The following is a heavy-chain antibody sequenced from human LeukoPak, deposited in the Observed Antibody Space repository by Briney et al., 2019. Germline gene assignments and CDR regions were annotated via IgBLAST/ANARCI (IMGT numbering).Heavy chain of an antibody. D-gene: IGHD3-22*01. J-gene: IGHJ4*02. V-gene: IGHV3-21*01. Sequence: GGSLRLSCAASGFTFSSYSMNWVRQAPGKGLEWVSSISSSSSYIYYADSVKGRFTISRDNSKNTLYLQMNSLRAEDTAVYYCARDLDYYDSSGYYYLFDYWGQGTLVTVPS. CDR1: GFTFSSYS. CDR2: ISSSSSYI. CDR3: ARDLDYYDSSGYYYLFDY.